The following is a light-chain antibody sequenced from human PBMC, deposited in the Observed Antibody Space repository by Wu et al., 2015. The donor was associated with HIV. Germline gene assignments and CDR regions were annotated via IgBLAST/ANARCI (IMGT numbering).Light chain of an antibody. Sequence: DVQVTQSPSSLSASLGDRVTITCRASQAIGNYLAWFQVKPGKVPKPLIFAASTLQSGVPSRFSGSGSGTYFTLTISSLQPEDAATYYCQKYNTAPWTFGQGTKVEMK. CDR1: QAIGNY. CDR2: AAS. J-gene: IGKJ1*01. CDR3: QKYNTAPWT. V-gene: IGKV1-27*01.